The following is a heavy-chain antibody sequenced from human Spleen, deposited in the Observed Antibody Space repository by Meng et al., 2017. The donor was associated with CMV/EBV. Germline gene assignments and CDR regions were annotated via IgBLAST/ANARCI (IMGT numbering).Heavy chain of an antibody. J-gene: IGHJ5*01. D-gene: IGHD2-8*02. CDR3: AAWWSRCSDGACYVLRFGS. V-gene: IGHV1-69*05. CDR2: IIPIFGTT. CDR1: FSSYA. Sequence: FSSYAISWVRQAPGQGLEWMGVIIPIFGTTNYAQKFQDRVTITTDESTGTAYMELSSLRSEDTAVYYCAAWWSRCSDGACYVLRFGSWGLGNLVTVSS.